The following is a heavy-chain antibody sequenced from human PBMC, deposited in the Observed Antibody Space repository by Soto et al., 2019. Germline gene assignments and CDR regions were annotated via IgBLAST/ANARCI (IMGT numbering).Heavy chain of an antibody. CDR2: IHSSGTT. J-gene: IGHJ4*02. Sequence: SETLSLTCTVSSGSINSFYWAWMRQPAGKGLEWTVRIHSSGTTNYNPSLSSRVTMSVETSKKQFSLRLTSVTAADTAVYYCARDRIIETSYSNXWGQGILVTVSX. CDR1: SGSINSFY. V-gene: IGHV4-4*07. CDR3: ARDRIIETSYSNX. D-gene: IGHD1-7*01.